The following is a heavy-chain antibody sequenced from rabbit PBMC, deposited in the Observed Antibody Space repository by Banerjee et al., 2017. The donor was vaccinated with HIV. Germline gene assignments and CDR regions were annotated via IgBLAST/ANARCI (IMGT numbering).Heavy chain of an antibody. CDR3: ARDLAGDYMGL. D-gene: IGHD1-1*01. V-gene: IGHV1S45*01. CDR1: GFSFSSGYY. J-gene: IGHJ4*01. CDR2: IYAGSGNA. Sequence: QEQLEESGGGLVKPEGSLTLTCTASGFSFSSGYYMCWVRQAPGKGLEWIACIYAGSGNAVYASWAKGRFTISKTSSTTVTLQMTSLTAADTATYFCARDLAGDYMGLWGPGTLVTVS.